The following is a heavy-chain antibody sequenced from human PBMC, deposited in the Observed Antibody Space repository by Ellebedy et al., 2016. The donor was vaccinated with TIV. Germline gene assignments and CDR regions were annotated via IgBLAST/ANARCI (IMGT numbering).Heavy chain of an antibody. CDR2: INHSGST. CDR1: GGSFSGYY. D-gene: IGHD2-15*01. V-gene: IGHV4-34*01. Sequence: SETLSLTXAVYGGSFSGYYWSWIRQPPGKGLEWIGEINHSGSTNYNPSLKSRVTISVDTSKNQFSLKLSSVTAADTAVYYCARGCSGGSCYPLDYWGQGTLVTVSS. J-gene: IGHJ4*02. CDR3: ARGCSGGSCYPLDY.